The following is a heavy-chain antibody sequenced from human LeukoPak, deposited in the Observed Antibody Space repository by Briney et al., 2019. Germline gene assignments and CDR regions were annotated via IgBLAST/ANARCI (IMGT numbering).Heavy chain of an antibody. D-gene: IGHD1-26*01. V-gene: IGHV4-39*07. CDR2: IYYSGST. CDR3: ARRGGSGAEFDY. CDR1: GGSISSSSYY. Sequence: ETLSLTCTVSGGSISSSSYYWGWIRQPPGKGLEWIGSIYYSGSTYYNPSLKSRVTISVDTSKNQFSLKLSSVTAADTAVYYCARRGGSGAEFDYWGQGTLVTVSS. J-gene: IGHJ4*02.